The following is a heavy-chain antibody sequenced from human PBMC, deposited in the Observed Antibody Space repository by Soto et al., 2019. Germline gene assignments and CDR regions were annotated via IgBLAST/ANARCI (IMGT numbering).Heavy chain of an antibody. D-gene: IGHD4-17*01. Sequence: GESLKISCKGSGYSFATYWIGWVRQMPGKGLEWMGIIHPSDSDTRYRPSFQGQVTISADKSINTAYLQWSSLKASDTAMYSCVIFFFMIRRPPRSTLFPYTXSSDL. CDR1: GYSFATYW. J-gene: IGHJ2*01. V-gene: IGHV5-51*01. CDR3: VIFFFMIRRPPRSTLFPYTXSSDL. CDR2: IHPSDSDT.